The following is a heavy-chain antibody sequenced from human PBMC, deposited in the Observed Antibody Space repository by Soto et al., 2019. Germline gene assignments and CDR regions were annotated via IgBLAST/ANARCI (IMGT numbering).Heavy chain of an antibody. CDR1: GGSFSGYF. J-gene: IGHJ5*02. Sequence: PETLPVTCAVYGGSFSGYFWNWIRQPPGKGLEWIGEINDRGSTNYNPSLKSRVTISGDTPKTQFSLKLSSVTAADTAVYYCARRGSWSNRGGPNCIWFDPSGQGSLVTVPS. CDR3: ARRGSWSNRGGPNCIWFDP. D-gene: IGHD2-15*01. CDR2: INDRGST. V-gene: IGHV4-34*01.